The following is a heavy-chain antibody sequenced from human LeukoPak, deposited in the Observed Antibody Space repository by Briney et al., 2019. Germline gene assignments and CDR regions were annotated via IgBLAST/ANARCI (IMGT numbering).Heavy chain of an antibody. CDR3: AKASYSYGDDAFDI. J-gene: IGHJ3*02. Sequence: GGSLRLSCAASGFTFSNFAMAWVRQVPEKGLEWVSFIRGGGAGAHYADSVRGRFTISRDNSKNTLYLEMNSLRADDTAVYYCAKASYSYGDDAFDIWGQGTKVTVSS. V-gene: IGHV3-23*01. CDR2: IRGGGAGA. D-gene: IGHD3-16*02. CDR1: GFTFSNFA.